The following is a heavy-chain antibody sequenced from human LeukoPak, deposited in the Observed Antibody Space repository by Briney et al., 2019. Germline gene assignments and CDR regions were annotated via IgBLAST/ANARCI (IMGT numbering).Heavy chain of an antibody. J-gene: IGHJ4*02. V-gene: IGHV3-23*01. CDR2: ISGSGGST. Sequence: GGSLRLSCAASGFNFRGYAMSWVRQAPGKGLEWVSAISGSGGSTYYADSVKGRFTISRDNSKNTLYLQMNSLRAEDTAVYYCAQRGYSYGSTFDYWGQGTLVTVSS. CDR3: AQRGYSYGSTFDY. CDR1: GFNFRGYA. D-gene: IGHD5-18*01.